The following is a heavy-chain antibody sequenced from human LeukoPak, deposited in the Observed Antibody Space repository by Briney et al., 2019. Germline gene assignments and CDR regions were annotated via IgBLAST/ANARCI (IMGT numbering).Heavy chain of an antibody. Sequence: ASVKVSCKASGYTFSDYGISWVRQAPGQGLEWMGGISGYNGNTNYAQKLQGRVTMTTDTSTSTAYMELRSLRSDATAVYYCAKAQEGGWDAFDIWGQGTMVTVSS. J-gene: IGHJ3*02. V-gene: IGHV1-18*01. CDR3: AKAQEGGWDAFDI. CDR2: ISGYNGNT. CDR1: GYTFSDYG. D-gene: IGHD3-16*01.